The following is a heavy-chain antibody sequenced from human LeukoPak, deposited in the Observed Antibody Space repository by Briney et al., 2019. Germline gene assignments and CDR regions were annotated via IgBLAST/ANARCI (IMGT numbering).Heavy chain of an antibody. J-gene: IGHJ6*02. V-gene: IGHV4-59*01. CDR1: GASISSSY. CDR2: VYYTGST. CDR3: ARVPVYYGMDV. Sequence: SETLSLTCTVSGASISSSYWSWIRQPPGKGLEFIGYVYYTGSTNYTPSLESRVTISLDTSKNEFSLKMSSVTAADTAVYYCARVPVYYGMDVWGQGTTVTVSS.